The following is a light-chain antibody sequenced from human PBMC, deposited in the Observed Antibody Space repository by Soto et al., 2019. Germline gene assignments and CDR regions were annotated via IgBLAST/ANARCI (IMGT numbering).Light chain of an antibody. J-gene: IGLJ2*01. CDR3: AAWDDSLNGVV. V-gene: IGLV1-36*01. CDR2: YDD. Sequence: QSVLTQPPSVSEAPRQRVTISCSGSSSNIGNNAVNWYQQLPGKAPKLLIYYDDVLPSGVSNRFSGSKSGTSASLAISGLQSEDEAEYYCAAWDDSLNGVVFGGGTKLTVL. CDR1: SSNIGNNA.